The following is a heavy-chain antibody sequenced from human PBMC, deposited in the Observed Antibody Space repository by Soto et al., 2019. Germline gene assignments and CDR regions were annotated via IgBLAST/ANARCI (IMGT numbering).Heavy chain of an antibody. J-gene: IGHJ4*02. Sequence: GGSLRLSCAASGFTFSSVRMTWVRQPPGKGLEWVANIKQDGSEQYYVDSVKGRFTISRDNAKNLLFLQMDSLRAEDTAMYYCAGAPADGYYFAYWGPGTLRIGSS. V-gene: IGHV3-7*01. D-gene: IGHD6-13*01. CDR2: IKQDGSEQ. CDR1: GFTFSSVR. CDR3: AGAPADGYYFAY.